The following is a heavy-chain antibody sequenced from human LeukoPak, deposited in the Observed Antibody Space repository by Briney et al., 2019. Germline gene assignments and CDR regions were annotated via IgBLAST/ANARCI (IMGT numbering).Heavy chain of an antibody. CDR3: ARHPYDTMIVGGAFDI. Sequence: SETLSLTCTVSGGSISSDSHYWSWIRQPAGKGLEWIGRIYTSGSTNYNPSLKSRATISVDTSKNQFSLKLSSVTAADTAAYYCARHPYDTMIVGGAFDIWGQGTMVTVSS. J-gene: IGHJ3*02. D-gene: IGHD3-22*01. V-gene: IGHV4-61*02. CDR2: IYTSGST. CDR1: GGSISSDSHY.